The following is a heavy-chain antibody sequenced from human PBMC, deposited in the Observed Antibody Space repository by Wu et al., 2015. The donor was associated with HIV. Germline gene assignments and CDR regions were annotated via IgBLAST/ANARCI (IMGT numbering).Heavy chain of an antibody. Sequence: QVQLVQSGAEVKKPGASVKVSCKASGYTFTGYYMHWVRQAPGQGLEWMGWINPNSGGTNYAQKFQGRVTMTRDTSISTAYMELSRLRSDDTAVYYCAGGEYYGSGSYYSFDYWGQGTLVTVSS. CDR2: INPNSGGT. CDR1: GYTFTGYY. V-gene: IGHV1-2*02. D-gene: IGHD3-10*01. CDR3: AGGEYYGSGSYYSFDY. J-gene: IGHJ4*02.